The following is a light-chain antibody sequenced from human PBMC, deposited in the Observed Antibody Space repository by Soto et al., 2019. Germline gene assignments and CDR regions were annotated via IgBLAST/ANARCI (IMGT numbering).Light chain of an antibody. CDR3: SSYTSSSSTLEV. V-gene: IGLV2-14*01. CDR1: STDVAVYNF. CDR2: DVS. J-gene: IGLJ7*01. Sequence: QSALTQPASVSGSPGQSITISCTGTSTDVAVYNFVSWYQQHPGKAPKLMIYDVSNRPSGVSNRFSGSKSGNTASLTISGLQAEDEADYYCSSYTSSSSTLEVFGSGTQLTVL.